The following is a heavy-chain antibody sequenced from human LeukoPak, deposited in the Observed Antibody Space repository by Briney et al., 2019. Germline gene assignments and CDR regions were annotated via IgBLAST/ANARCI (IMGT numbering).Heavy chain of an antibody. Sequence: SETLSLTCSVSGGSVSNSGDYWGWIRQPPGKGLEWIGSIYYSGSTYYNPSLKSRVTVSVATSKNQFSLKLSSVTAADTAVYYCARHHYAMDVWGQGTTVTVSS. J-gene: IGHJ6*02. CDR1: GGSVSNSGDY. V-gene: IGHV4-39*01. CDR3: ARHHYAMDV. CDR2: IYYSGST. D-gene: IGHD3-16*01.